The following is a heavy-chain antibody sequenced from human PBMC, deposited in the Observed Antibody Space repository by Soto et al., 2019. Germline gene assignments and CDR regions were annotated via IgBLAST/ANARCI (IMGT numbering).Heavy chain of an antibody. D-gene: IGHD6-13*01. Sequence: ASVKVSCKASGYTLTSYAMHWVRQAPGQRLEWMGWINAGNGNTKYSQKFQGRVTITRDTSASTAYMELSSLRSEDTAVYYCARDPGIAAAGTFDYWGQGTLVTVSS. CDR2: INAGNGNT. J-gene: IGHJ4*02. CDR3: ARDPGIAAAGTFDY. CDR1: GYTLTSYA. V-gene: IGHV1-3*01.